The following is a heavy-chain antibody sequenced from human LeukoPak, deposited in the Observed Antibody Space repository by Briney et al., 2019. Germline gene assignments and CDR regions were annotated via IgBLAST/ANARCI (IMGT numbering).Heavy chain of an antibody. Sequence: GGSLRLSCAASGFTVSSNYMSWVRQAPGKGLEWVSVIYSGGSTYYADSVKGRFTISRDNSKNTLYLQMNSLRAEDTAVYYCASTSQHCSGGSCYDWFDPWGQGTLVTVSS. D-gene: IGHD2-15*01. V-gene: IGHV3-66*01. CDR3: ASTSQHCSGGSCYDWFDP. CDR2: IYSGGST. J-gene: IGHJ5*02. CDR1: GFTVSSNY.